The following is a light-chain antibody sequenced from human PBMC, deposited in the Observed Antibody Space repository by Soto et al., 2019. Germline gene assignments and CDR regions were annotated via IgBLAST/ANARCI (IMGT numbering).Light chain of an antibody. CDR3: CSNAATYTVV. V-gene: IGLV2-11*01. CDR1: SSDIGSYNR. CDR2: DVT. Sequence: QSALTQPRSVSGSPGQSVTISCTGTSSDIGSYNRVSWFQQPPGEAPKLIIYDVTKRPSGVPDRFSGSKSGNTASLTISGLQAEDEADYYCCSNAATYTVVFGGGTKVTVL. J-gene: IGLJ2*01.